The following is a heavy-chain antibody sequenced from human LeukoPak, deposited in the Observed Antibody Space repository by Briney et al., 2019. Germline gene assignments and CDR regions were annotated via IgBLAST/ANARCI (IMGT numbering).Heavy chain of an antibody. CDR3: ARDDGSSWYRGWFDP. CDR2: IYHSGST. CDR1: GGSISSGGYY. J-gene: IGHJ5*02. D-gene: IGHD6-13*01. Sequence: SGTLSLTCTVSGGSISSGGYYWSWIRQPPGKGLEWIGYIYHSGSTYYNPSLKSRVTISVDRSKSQFSLKLSSVTAADTAVYYCARDDGSSWYRGWFDPWGQGTLVTVSS. V-gene: IGHV4-30-2*01.